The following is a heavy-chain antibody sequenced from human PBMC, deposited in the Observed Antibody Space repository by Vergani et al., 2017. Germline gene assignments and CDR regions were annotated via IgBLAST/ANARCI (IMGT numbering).Heavy chain of an antibody. Sequence: LVESGGGSVKPGGSLRLSCAASGFKFSDHYMSWIRQAPGKGLEWVSHISHGASTVSYTDSVTGRFTVSRDNDNNSLTLDMTTLRVEDTAVYYCAKNPGISTTRHYYAMDVWGQGTTVTVSS. J-gene: IGHJ6*02. D-gene: IGHD1-1*01. V-gene: IGHV3-11*04. CDR1: GFKFSDHY. CDR2: ISHGASTV. CDR3: AKNPGISTTRHYYAMDV.